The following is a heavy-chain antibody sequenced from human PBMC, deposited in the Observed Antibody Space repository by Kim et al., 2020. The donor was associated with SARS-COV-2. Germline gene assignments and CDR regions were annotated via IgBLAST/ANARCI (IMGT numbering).Heavy chain of an antibody. V-gene: IGHV3-23*01. Sequence: YAGSVKGRFTISRDKSKTTLYLQMNSLRAEDTAVYYCAKGQTGTTSGMDVWGKGTTVTVSS. D-gene: IGHD1-7*01. J-gene: IGHJ6*04. CDR3: AKGQTGTTSGMDV.